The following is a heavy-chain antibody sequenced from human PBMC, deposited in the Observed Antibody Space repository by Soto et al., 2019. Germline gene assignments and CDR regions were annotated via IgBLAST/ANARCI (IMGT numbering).Heavy chain of an antibody. CDR1: GFTLRSYA. V-gene: IGHV3-30-3*01. CDR3: ARGDREDIAVVIGVRPGEYGVDV. Sequence: PGGSLRLSCAAAGFTLRSYAMTWVRQAPGKGLEWVSAITHDGSNKYYADYVKGRFTISRDNSKNTLYLQINSLRYEDTAVYYCARGDREDIAVVIGVRPGEYGVDVWGQGTTVTVSS. J-gene: IGHJ6*02. CDR2: ITHDGSNK. D-gene: IGHD2-15*01.